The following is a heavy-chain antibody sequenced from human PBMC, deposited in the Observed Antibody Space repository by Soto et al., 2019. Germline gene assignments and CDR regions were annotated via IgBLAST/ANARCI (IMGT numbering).Heavy chain of an antibody. CDR2: IAYDGSNR. D-gene: IGHD2-8*02. Sequence: QVQLLESGGGVVQPGRSLRLSCAASGFTFNTYGMHWVRQAPGKGLEWVSVIAYDGSNRYYADSVKGRFTISRDNSKNTLYLQMNSLRPEDTAVYYCVKDGGTGKYYDYWGQGTLVTVSS. V-gene: IGHV3-30*18. CDR1: GFTFNTYG. J-gene: IGHJ4*02. CDR3: VKDGGTGKYYDY.